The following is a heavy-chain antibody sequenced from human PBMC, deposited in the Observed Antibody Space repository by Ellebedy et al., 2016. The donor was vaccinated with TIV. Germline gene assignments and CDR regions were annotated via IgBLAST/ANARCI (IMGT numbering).Heavy chain of an antibody. J-gene: IGHJ4*02. D-gene: IGHD3-10*01. CDR1: GFTFSSYW. CDR3: ARGKVLLWFGELGY. Sequence: GGSLRLXXAASGFTFSSYWMSWVRQAPGKGLEWVANIKQDGSEKYYVDSVKGRFTISRDNAKNSLYLQMNSLRAEDTAVYYCARGKVLLWFGELGYWGQGTLVTVSS. CDR2: IKQDGSEK. V-gene: IGHV3-7*04.